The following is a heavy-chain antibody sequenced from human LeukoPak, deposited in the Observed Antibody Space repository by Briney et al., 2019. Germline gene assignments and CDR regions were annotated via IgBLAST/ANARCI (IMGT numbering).Heavy chain of an antibody. J-gene: IGHJ6*03. CDR3: AHSLGYYGSGILTHYYYYYMDV. CDR1: GFSLSTSGVG. Sequence: SGPTLVKATQTLTLTCTFSGFSLSTSGVGVGWIRQPPGKALEWLALIYWDDDKRYSPSLKSRLTITKDTSKNQVVLTMTNMDPVDTATYYCAHSLGYYGSGILTHYYYYYMDVWGKGTTVTVSS. CDR2: IYWDDDK. D-gene: IGHD3-10*01. V-gene: IGHV2-5*02.